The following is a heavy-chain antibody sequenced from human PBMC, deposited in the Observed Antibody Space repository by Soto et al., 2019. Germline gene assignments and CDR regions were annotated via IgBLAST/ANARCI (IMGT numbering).Heavy chain of an antibody. CDR1: VFNFSTFT. CDR3: AIESDRGY. V-gene: IGHV3-23*01. CDR2: ISATTGNT. Sequence: EVRLLESGGGLVQPGGSLRLSCAASVFNFSTFTMIWVRQAPGKGLEWVSGISATTGNTYYADSVKGRFTISRDNFENTLFLQMNNLRAEDTALYYCAIESDRGYWGQGTLVTVSS. D-gene: IGHD2-21*01. J-gene: IGHJ4*02.